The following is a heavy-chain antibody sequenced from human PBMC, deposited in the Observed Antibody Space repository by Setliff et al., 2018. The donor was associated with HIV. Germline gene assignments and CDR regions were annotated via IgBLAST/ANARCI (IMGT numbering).Heavy chain of an antibody. CDR1: GGSISGYF. CDR3: ARVPFTTGFDY. V-gene: IGHV4-59*08. D-gene: IGHD3-3*01. J-gene: IGHJ4*02. CDR2: IYHSGGT. Sequence: SETLSLTCTVSGGSISGYFWSWIRQPPGRGLEWIGNIYHSGGTHYNPSLRSRVTISVDTSKNHFSLKLSSVTAADTAVFYCARVPFTTGFDYWGQGILVTVSS.